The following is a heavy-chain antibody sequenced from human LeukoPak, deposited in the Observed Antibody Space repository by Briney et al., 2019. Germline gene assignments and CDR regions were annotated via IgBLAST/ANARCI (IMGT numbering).Heavy chain of an antibody. CDR3: VSPRGFSYGYFDY. CDR2: IYYSKNT. D-gene: IGHD5-18*01. J-gene: IGHJ4*03. CDR1: GGSISSSSAY. V-gene: IGHV4-39*01. Sequence: PSETLSLTCTVSGGSISSSSAYWGWIRQPPGKGLEWIGSIYYSKNTYYNPCLKSRVTISADTSKNQFSLTLGSVSATATAVYYCVSPRGFSYGYFDYWGQGTLVTVSS.